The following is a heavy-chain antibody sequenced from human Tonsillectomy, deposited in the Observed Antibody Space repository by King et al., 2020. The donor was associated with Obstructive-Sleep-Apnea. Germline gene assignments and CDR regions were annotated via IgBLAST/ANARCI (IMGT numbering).Heavy chain of an antibody. D-gene: IGHD2-15*01. CDR3: ARGCCSGGLCYSFDY. CDR2: ISHDGSNK. V-gene: IGHV3-30*04. CDR1: GFTFSAYA. J-gene: IGHJ4*02. Sequence: VQLVESGGGVVQPGRSLRLSCVASGFTFSAYALHWVRQAPGKGLEWVAVISHDGSNKYYADSVKGRFTISRDNSKNTLYLQMNSLRAEDTAVYYCARGCCSGGLCYSFDYWGQGNLVTVSS.